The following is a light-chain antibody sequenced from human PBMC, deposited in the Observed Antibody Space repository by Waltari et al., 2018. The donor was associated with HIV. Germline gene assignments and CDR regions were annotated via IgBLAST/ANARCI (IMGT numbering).Light chain of an antibody. CDR2: GTS. CDR1: QGISSY. CDR3: QQYYSYPFT. Sequence: AIRMTQSPSSFSGSTGYKITITCRASQGISSYLAWYQQKPGRDPKLLIYGTSSLQSGVPSRFSGSGSGADFTLTIDCLQSEDAATYYCQQYYSYPFTFGPGTKVDIK. J-gene: IGKJ3*01. V-gene: IGKV1-8*01.